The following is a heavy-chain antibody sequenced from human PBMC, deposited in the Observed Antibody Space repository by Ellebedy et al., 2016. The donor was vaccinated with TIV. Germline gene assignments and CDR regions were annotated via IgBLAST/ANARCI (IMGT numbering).Heavy chain of an antibody. CDR1: GFTFSRNW. D-gene: IGHD1-1*01. CDR2: IDSDGIDT. J-gene: IGHJ3*02. Sequence: PGGSLRLSCAASGFTFSRNWMHWVRQAPGKGLLWVSRIDSDGIDTTYADSVRGRFTISRDNSKNTLYLQMNSLRAEDTAVYYCARVGNDNDVDIWGQGTMVTVSS. CDR3: ARVGNDNDVDI. V-gene: IGHV3-74*01.